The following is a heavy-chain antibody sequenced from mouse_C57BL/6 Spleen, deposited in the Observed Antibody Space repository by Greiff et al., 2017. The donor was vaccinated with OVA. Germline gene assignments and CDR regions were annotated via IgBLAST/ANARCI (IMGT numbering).Heavy chain of an antibody. V-gene: IGHV1-55*01. CDR2: IYPGSGST. CDR1: GYTFTSYW. CDR3: ARSGNCVEYFDV. J-gene: IGHJ1*03. Sequence: QVQLQQPGAELVKPGASVKLSCKASGYTFTSYWITWVKQRPGQGLEWIGDIYPGSGSTNYNEKFKSKATLTVDTSSSTAYMQLSSLTSEDSAVYYCARSGNCVEYFDVWGTGTTVTVSS. D-gene: IGHD2-1*01.